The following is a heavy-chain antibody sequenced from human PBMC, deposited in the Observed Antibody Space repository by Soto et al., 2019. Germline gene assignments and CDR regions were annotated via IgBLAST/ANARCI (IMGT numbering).Heavy chain of an antibody. J-gene: IGHJ3*02. CDR2: ISGSGGST. V-gene: IGHV3-23*01. Sequence: CCAAGMFPVISYAMSWVRQDPGKGLEWVSAISGSGGSTYYADSVKGRFTISRDNSKNTLYLQMNSLRAEDTAVYYCAKSVLMVYAGAFDIWGQGTMVPVSS. CDR1: MFPVISYA. D-gene: IGHD2-8*01. CDR3: AKSVLMVYAGAFDI.